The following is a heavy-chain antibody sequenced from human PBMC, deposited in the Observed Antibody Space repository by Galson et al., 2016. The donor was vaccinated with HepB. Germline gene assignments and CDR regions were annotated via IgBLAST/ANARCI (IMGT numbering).Heavy chain of an antibody. CDR1: GFTFSDHA. D-gene: IGHD6-13*01. CDR2: ISSKAYGGTT. V-gene: IGHV3-49*03. Sequence: AASGFTFSDHAMSWFRQAPGKGLEWVGFISSKAYGGTTEFAASVKDRFTISRDDSKSIAYLQMNSLKIEDTAVYYCTDGGGIAAAARGLNHWGQGTLVTVSS. J-gene: IGHJ5*02. CDR3: TDGGGIAAAARGLNH.